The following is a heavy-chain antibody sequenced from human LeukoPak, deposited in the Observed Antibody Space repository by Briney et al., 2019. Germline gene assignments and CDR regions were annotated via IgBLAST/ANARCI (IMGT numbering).Heavy chain of an antibody. Sequence: GGSLRLSCAASGFTFSSYAMSWVRQAPGKGLEWVSAISGSGGSTYYADSVKGRFTIPRDNSKNTLYLQMNSLRAEDTAVYYCAKGEWGDIVVVPAAILGQFDYWGQGTLVTVSS. CDR3: AKGEWGDIVVVPAAILGQFDY. J-gene: IGHJ4*02. V-gene: IGHV3-23*01. CDR2: ISGSGGST. CDR1: GFTFSSYA. D-gene: IGHD2-2*02.